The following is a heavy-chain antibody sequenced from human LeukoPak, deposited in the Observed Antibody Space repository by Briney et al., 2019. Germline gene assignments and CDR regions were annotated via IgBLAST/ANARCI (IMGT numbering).Heavy chain of an antibody. CDR1: GGSISSHY. Sequence: SETLSLTCTVSGGSISSHYWSWIRQPPGKGLEWIGYIYYSGNTKYNPSLRSRATVSVDTSKNQFSLRLSSVTAADTAMYYCARVLNNDGYNYVDFWGQGTLVTVSS. D-gene: IGHD5-24*01. CDR3: ARVLNNDGYNYVDF. CDR2: IYYSGNT. J-gene: IGHJ4*02. V-gene: IGHV4-59*11.